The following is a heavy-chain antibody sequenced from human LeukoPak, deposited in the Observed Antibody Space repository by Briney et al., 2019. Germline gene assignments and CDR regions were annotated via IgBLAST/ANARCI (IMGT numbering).Heavy chain of an antibody. J-gene: IGHJ4*02. V-gene: IGHV3-43D*03. CDR2: ISWDGGST. D-gene: IGHD1-26*01. Sequence: GGSLRLSCAASGFTFDDYAMHWVRQAPGKGLEWVSLISWDGGSTYYADSVEGRFTISRDNSKNSLYLQMNSLRAEDTALYYCARSGSYFTERYYFDYWGQGTLVTVSS. CDR3: ARSGSYFTERYYFDY. CDR1: GFTFDDYA.